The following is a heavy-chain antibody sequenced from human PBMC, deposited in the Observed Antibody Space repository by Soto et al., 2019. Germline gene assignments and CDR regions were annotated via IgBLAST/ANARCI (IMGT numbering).Heavy chain of an antibody. V-gene: IGHV5-51*01. J-gene: IGHJ4*02. CDR3: ARNGLLRYFDWSSELDY. CDR1: GYSFTSYW. CDR2: IYPGDSDT. Sequence: GESLKISCKGSGYSFTSYWIGWVRQMPGKGLEWMGIIYPGDSDTRYSPSFQGQVTISADKSISTAYLQWSSLKASDTAMYYCARNGLLRYFDWSSELDYWGQGTLVTVSS. D-gene: IGHD3-9*01.